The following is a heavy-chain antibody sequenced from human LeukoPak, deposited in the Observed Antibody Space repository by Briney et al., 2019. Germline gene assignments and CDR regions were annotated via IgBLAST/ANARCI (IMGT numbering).Heavy chain of an antibody. V-gene: IGHV4-31*03. CDR3: ASYCSGGSCYGYDAFDI. CDR2: IYYSGST. CDR1: GGSISSGGYY. Sequence: SETLSLTCTVSGGSISSGGYYWSWIRQHPGKGLEWIGYIYYSGSTYYNPSLKSRVTISVDTSKNQFSLKLSSVTAADTAVYYCASYCSGGSCYGYDAFDIWGQGTMVTVSS. J-gene: IGHJ3*02. D-gene: IGHD2-15*01.